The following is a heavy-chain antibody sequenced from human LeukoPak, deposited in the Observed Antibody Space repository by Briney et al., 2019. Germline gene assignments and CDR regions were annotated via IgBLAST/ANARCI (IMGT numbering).Heavy chain of an antibody. J-gene: IGHJ5*02. Sequence: ASVKVSCKASGYTFTGYYMHWVRQAPGQGLEWMGWINPNSGGTNYAQKFQGRVTMTRDTSISTAYMELSRLRSDDTAVYYCARDPPSVYCSSTSCYREPYNWFDPWGQGTLVTVSS. CDR1: GYTFTGYY. CDR3: ARDPPSVYCSSTSCYREPYNWFDP. CDR2: INPNSGGT. V-gene: IGHV1-2*02. D-gene: IGHD2-2*01.